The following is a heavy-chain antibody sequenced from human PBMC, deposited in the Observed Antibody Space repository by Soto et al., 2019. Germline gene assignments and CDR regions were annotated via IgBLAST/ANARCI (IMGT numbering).Heavy chain of an antibody. V-gene: IGHV3-15*07. CDR2: IKSKTAGGTT. Sequence: PGGSLRLSCVVSGLTLSNVWMNWVRQAPGKGLEWVGRIKSKTAGGTTDYAAPVKGRFTISRDDSENTLFLRMNSLKTEDTAVYYCSYGANQYFDYWGQGALVTVSS. CDR1: GLTLSNVW. D-gene: IGHD4-17*01. CDR3: SYGANQYFDY. J-gene: IGHJ4*02.